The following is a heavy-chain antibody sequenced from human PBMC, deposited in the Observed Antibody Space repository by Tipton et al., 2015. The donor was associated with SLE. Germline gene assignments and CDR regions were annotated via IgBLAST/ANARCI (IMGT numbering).Heavy chain of an antibody. V-gene: IGHV4-4*07. CDR3: ARGSDGDYVRFFDV. CDR2: SYTNGDR. J-gene: IGHJ2*01. D-gene: IGHD4-17*01. Sequence: TLSLTCTVSGGHITSDYWSWLRLSAGRGLEWIGRSYTNGDRDFNPSLGSRVTMSLDASRRQISLRLKSVTAADTAVYYCARGSDGDYVRFFDVWGPGTLVTVSS. CDR1: GGHITSDY.